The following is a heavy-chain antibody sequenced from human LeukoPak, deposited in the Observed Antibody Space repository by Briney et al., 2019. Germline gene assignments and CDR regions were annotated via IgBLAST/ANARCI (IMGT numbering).Heavy chain of an antibody. D-gene: IGHD6-19*01. CDR2: IYTGGST. J-gene: IGHJ4*02. CDR1: GVSISSGTYY. V-gene: IGHV4-61*02. Sequence: SETLSLTCTVSGVSISSGTYYWGWSRQPAGKGLDWGVRIYTGGSTNDNPSHKSRVTISVDTSKNQFSLKLSSVSAADTAVYYCASWASGWGANFDYWGQGTLVTVSS. CDR3: ASWASGWGANFDY.